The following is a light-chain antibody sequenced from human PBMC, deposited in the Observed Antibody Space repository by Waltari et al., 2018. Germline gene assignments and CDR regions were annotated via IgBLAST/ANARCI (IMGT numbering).Light chain of an antibody. J-gene: IGKJ4*01. CDR2: GAS. CDR1: QRISNK. CDR3: QHYNNLPLT. Sequence: EIVMTQSPATLSVSPGEGSTLSSRASQRISNKLAWYQQKPGQAPRLLIFGASTRATGVPARFSGSGSGTEFTLSISSLQSEDFAVYFCQHYNNLPLTFGGGTRVEI. V-gene: IGKV3-15*01.